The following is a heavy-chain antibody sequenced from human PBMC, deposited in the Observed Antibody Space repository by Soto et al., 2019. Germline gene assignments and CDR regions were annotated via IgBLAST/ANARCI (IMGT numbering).Heavy chain of an antibody. J-gene: IGHJ6*02. D-gene: IGHD2-15*01. CDR2: IIAMFGTA. CDR3: ARERVVVVANGYSYYGMDA. Sequence: QVQLGQSGAEMKKPGSSVKVSCKASGGTFRSYAISWVRQAPGQGLEWLGGIIAMFGTANYAQKFQGRVKITADESTSTAYMELSGLRFEDTAVYYCARERVVVVANGYSYYGMDAWGQGTTVTVSS. V-gene: IGHV1-69*12. CDR1: GGTFRSYA.